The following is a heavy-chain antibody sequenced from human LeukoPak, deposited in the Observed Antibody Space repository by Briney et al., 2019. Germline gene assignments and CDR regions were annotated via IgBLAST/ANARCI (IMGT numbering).Heavy chain of an antibody. V-gene: IGHV1-18*01. CDR2: ISAYNGNT. CDR1: GYTFTSYG. J-gene: IGHJ4*02. CDR3: ARDRISDYVWGSYRHDY. Sequence: ASVKVSCKASGYTFTSYGISWLRQAPGQGLEWMGWISAYNGNTNYAQKLQGRVTMTTDTSTRTAYMERSGLTSDGTAVYDCARDRISDYVWGSYRHDYWGQGTLVTVSS. D-gene: IGHD3-16*02.